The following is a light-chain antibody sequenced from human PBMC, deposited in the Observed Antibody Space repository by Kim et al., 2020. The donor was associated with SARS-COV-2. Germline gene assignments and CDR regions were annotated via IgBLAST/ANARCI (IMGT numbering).Light chain of an antibody. J-gene: IGKJ1*01. CDR3: QQYHHWPSVT. CDR1: QSINNN. Sequence: EIVMTQSPATLSVSPGERATLSCRASQSINNNLAWYQQRPGQAPRLLIYGASSRATDIPARFSGSGSGTDFTLTISSLQSEDFAVYSCQQYHHWPSVTFGQGTKVDIK. V-gene: IGKV3-15*01. CDR2: GAS.